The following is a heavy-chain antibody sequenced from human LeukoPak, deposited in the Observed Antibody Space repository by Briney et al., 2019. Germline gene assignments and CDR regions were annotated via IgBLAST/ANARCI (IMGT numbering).Heavy chain of an antibody. D-gene: IGHD5-18*01. J-gene: IGHJ4*02. CDR3: ARVNPYSYGGLVGY. CDR2: IHHSGST. CDR1: GGSFSGYY. V-gene: IGHV4-34*01. Sequence: PSETLSLTCAVYGGSFSGYYWSWIRQPPGKGLEWIGEIHHSGSTNYNPSLRSRVTISVDTSKNQFSLKLSSVTAADTAVYYCARVNPYSYGGLVGYWGQGTLVTVSS.